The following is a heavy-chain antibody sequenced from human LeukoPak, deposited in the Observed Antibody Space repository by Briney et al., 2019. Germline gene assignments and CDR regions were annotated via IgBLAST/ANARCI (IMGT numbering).Heavy chain of an antibody. D-gene: IGHD6-13*01. Sequence: GGSLRLSCAASGFTFSSYAMSWVRQAPGKGLEWVSAISGSGGSTYYADSVKGRFTISRDNSKNTLYLQMNSLRAEDTAVYYCARHCNQLEQSFSSSWYAFFDYWGQGTLVTVSS. CDR2: ISGSGGST. CDR1: GFTFSSYA. CDR3: ARHCNQLEQSFSSSWYAFFDY. V-gene: IGHV3-23*01. J-gene: IGHJ4*02.